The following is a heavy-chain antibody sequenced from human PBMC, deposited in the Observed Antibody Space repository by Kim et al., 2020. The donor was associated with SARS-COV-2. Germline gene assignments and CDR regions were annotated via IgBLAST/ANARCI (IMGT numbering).Heavy chain of an antibody. D-gene: IGHD6-6*01. J-gene: IGHJ2*01. V-gene: IGHV3-30*02. Sequence: DSVKGRFTISRDNSKNTLYLQMNSLRAEDTAVYYCAKDLVQLVNYWYFDLWGRGTLVTVSS. CDR3: AKDLVQLVNYWYFDL.